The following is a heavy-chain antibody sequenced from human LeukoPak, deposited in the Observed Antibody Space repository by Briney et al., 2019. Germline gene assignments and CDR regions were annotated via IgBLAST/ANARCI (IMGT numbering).Heavy chain of an antibody. CDR1: GFTFSSYS. V-gene: IGHV3-48*01. J-gene: IGHJ4*02. CDR2: ISSSSSTI. Sequence: GGSLRLSCAASGFTFSSYSMNWVRQVPGKGLEWVSYISSSSSTIYYADSVKGRFTISRDNAKNSLYLQMNSLRAEDTAVYYCARGSAAAGFDYWGQGTLVTVSS. CDR3: ARGSAAAGFDY. D-gene: IGHD6-13*01.